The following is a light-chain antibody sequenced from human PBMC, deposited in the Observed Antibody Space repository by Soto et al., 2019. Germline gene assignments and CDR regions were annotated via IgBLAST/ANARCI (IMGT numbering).Light chain of an antibody. J-gene: IGLJ2*01. V-gene: IGLV1-40*01. Sequence: QSVLTQPPSVSGAPGQRVTISCTGRSPNIGAGYDVHWYQQLPGTATKLLIYGNSTRPSGVTDRSSGSKSGTSASLAITGLQAEDEADYYCQSYDSSLSGSVFGGGTKLTVL. CDR1: SPNIGAGYD. CDR2: GNS. CDR3: QSYDSSLSGSV.